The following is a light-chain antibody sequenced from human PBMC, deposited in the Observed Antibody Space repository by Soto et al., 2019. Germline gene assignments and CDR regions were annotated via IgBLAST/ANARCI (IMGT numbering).Light chain of an antibody. CDR3: ASWDDSLSETI. J-gene: IGLJ7*01. CDR2: SNN. Sequence: QPVLTQPPSLSGTPGQRFTISCSGSNFNVKNNYVYWYQQFAGTAPKLLIYSNNRRPSGVPDRFSGSKSGSSASLAISGLRPEDEADYYCASWDDSLSETIFGGGTQLTVL. CDR1: NFNVKNNY. V-gene: IGLV1-47*01.